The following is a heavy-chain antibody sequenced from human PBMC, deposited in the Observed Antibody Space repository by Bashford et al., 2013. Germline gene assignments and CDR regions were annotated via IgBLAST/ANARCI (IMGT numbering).Heavy chain of an antibody. CDR2: VHSSGST. V-gene: IGHV4-4*08. J-gene: IGHJ4*02. CDR3: ARGDGYSDYVDYFDY. CDR1: RGFISTYY. D-gene: IGHD5-12*01. Sequence: SETLSLTCTVSRGFISTYYWSWVRQPPGKGLEWIGHVHSSGSTNFNPSLQSRVTMSTDTSKNQFSLNLRSVTAADTAVYYCARGDGYSDYVDYFDYWGQGTLVTVSS.